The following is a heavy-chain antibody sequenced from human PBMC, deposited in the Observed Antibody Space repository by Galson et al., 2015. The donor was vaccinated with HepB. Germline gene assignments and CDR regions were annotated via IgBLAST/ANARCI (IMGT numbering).Heavy chain of an antibody. CDR1: GYTFTGYY. Sequence: SVKVSCKAAGYTFTGYYIHWVRQAPGQGLEWRGWSNPHRGGPNYAQKFRGWVTMTRDTASSTAYKELSRLRSDATAVDYCAKVQGTTVTWNWFDSWGQGPLLTVPS. CDR2: SNPHRGGP. J-gene: IGHJ5*01. CDR3: AKVQGTTVTWNWFDS. D-gene: IGHD4-17*01. V-gene: IGHV1-2*04.